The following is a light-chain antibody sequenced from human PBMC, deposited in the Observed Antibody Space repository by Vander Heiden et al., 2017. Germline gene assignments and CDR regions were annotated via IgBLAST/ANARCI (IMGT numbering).Light chain of an antibody. Sequence: QSILTQPSSASAAPGQRVTMSCSGGSSNIGSNPVNWYQQVPGTAPKLLIYRNDRRPSGVPDRFSGSKSGTAASLALSGLQSEDEADYYCAAWDDSLKSVLFGAGTKLTVL. CDR1: SSNIGSNP. CDR2: RND. J-gene: IGLJ2*01. V-gene: IGLV1-44*01. CDR3: AAWDDSLKSVL.